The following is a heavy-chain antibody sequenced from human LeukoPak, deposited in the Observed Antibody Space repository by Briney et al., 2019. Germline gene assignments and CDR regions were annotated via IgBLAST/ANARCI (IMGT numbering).Heavy chain of an antibody. D-gene: IGHD2-2*01. V-gene: IGHV3-48*04. Sequence: QPGGPLRLSCAASGFTFFRSTMNGVRQAPGKALKGVSSIRDTGLTVHYADSVRGRFTISRENAQNSLSLPMHSLRVDDTPVYHCVMNDQRGYWGQGTLVTVSS. CDR3: VMNDQRGY. CDR2: IRDTGLTV. J-gene: IGHJ4*02. CDR1: GFTFFRST.